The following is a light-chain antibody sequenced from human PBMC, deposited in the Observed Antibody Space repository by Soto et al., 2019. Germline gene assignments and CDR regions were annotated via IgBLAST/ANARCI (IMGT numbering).Light chain of an antibody. CDR3: QKYNTAPYT. CDR2: AAS. CDR1: QGINNY. V-gene: IGKV1-27*01. J-gene: IGKJ5*01. Sequence: DIQMAQSPSSLSASLGDRVTITCRASQGINNYLAWYQQKPGKVPKLLIYAASTLHSGVPSRFSGSGSGTHFTLTISSLQPEDAATYYCQKYNTAPYTFGQGTRLEIK.